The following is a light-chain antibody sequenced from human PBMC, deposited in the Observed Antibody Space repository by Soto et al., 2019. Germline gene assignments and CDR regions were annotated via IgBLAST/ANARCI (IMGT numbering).Light chain of an antibody. CDR3: QSYDSSLSGSFV. V-gene: IGLV1-40*01. Sequence: QSALTQPPSVSGAPGQRVTISCTGSSSNIGAGYDVHWYQQLPGTAPKLLIYGSSNRPSGVPDRFSGSKSGNSASLAITGLQAEDEGDYYCQSYDSSLSGSFVFGTGTKLTVL. CDR1: SSNIGAGYD. CDR2: GSS. J-gene: IGLJ1*01.